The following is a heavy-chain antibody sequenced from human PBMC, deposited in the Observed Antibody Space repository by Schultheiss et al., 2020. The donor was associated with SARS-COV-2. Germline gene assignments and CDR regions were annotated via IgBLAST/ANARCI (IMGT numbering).Heavy chain of an antibody. CDR3: ARQSGYSYGSAYFDY. V-gene: IGHV4-59*08. CDR2: IYYSGST. Sequence: SETLSLTCTVSGGSISSYYWSWIRQPPGKGLEWIGYIYYSGSTNYNPSLKSRVTISVDTSKNQFSLKLSSVTAADTAVYYCARQSGYSYGSAYFDYWGQGTLVTVSS. CDR1: GGSISSYY. D-gene: IGHD5-18*01. J-gene: IGHJ4*02.